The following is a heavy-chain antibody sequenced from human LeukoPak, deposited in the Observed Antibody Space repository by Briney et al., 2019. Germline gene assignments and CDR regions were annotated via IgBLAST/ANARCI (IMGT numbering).Heavy chain of an antibody. Sequence: SQTLSLTCTVPGVSISSGGYYWSWIRQHPGKGLEWIGYIYYSGSTYYNPSLKSRVTISVDTSKNQFSLKLSSVTAADTAVYYCARGRSIAARPSYFDYWGQGTLVTVSS. V-gene: IGHV4-31*03. CDR3: ARGRSIAARPSYFDY. D-gene: IGHD6-6*01. J-gene: IGHJ4*02. CDR1: GVSISSGGYY. CDR2: IYYSGST.